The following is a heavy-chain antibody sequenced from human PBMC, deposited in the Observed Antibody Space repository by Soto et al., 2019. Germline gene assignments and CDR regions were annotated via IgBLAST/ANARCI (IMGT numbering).Heavy chain of an antibody. D-gene: IGHD3-9*01. CDR3: ARVVKYYDILTGSPFDP. CDR1: GGSISSGGYY. CDR2: IYYSGST. V-gene: IGHV4-31*03. Sequence: SETLSLTCTVSGGSISSGGYYWSGIRQHPGKGLEWIGYIYYSGSTYYNPSLKSRVTISVDTSKNQFSLELSSVTAADTAVYYCARVVKYYDILTGSPFDPWGQGTLVTVSS. J-gene: IGHJ5*02.